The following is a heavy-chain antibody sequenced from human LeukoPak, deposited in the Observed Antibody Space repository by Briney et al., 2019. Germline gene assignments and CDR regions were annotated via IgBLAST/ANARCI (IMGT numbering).Heavy chain of an antibody. Sequence: PGRSLRLSCAASGFTFSSYAMHWVRQAPGKGLEWVAVISYDGSNKYYADSVKGRFTISRDNSKDTLYLQMNSLRAEDTAVYYCARDSRPMARGVMVDYWGQGTLVTVSS. CDR3: ARDSRPMARGVMVDY. CDR1: GFTFSSYA. J-gene: IGHJ4*02. D-gene: IGHD3-10*01. V-gene: IGHV3-30*04. CDR2: ISYDGSNK.